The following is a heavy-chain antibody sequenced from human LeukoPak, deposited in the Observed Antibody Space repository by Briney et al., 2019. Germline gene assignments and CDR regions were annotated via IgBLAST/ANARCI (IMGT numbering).Heavy chain of an antibody. CDR1: GGSFSGYY. CDR2: INHSGST. D-gene: IGHD2-2*01. Sequence: PSETLSLTCAVYGGSFSGYYWSWIRQPPGKGLEWIGEINHSGSTNYNPSLKSRVTISVDTSKNQFSLKLSSVTAADTAVYYCARVNWGHYAKGHYYYYIDVWTRGTAVTVSS. J-gene: IGHJ6*03. CDR3: ARVNWGHYAKGHYYYYIDV. V-gene: IGHV4-34*01.